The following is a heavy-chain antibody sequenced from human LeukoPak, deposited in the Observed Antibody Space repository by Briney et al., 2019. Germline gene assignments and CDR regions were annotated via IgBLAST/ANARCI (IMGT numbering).Heavy chain of an antibody. Sequence: GGSLRLSCAASGFTFSNYWVHWVRQAPGKGLVWVSRINPDGSRTDYADSVKGRFTISRDNAKNTLYLQMNSLRAEDTAVYFCARDLRGKSDYWGQGTLVTVSP. CDR3: ARDLRGKSDY. D-gene: IGHD4-23*01. CDR1: GFTFSNYW. V-gene: IGHV3-74*01. J-gene: IGHJ4*02. CDR2: INPDGSRT.